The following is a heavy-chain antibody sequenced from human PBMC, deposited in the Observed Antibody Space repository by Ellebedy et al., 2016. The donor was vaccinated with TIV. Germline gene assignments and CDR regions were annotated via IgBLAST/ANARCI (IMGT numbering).Heavy chain of an antibody. CDR3: ARHKEIAVAGYYLDN. CDR2: ISYDGWNK. J-gene: IGHJ4*02. CDR1: GFTFSSYA. V-gene: IGHV3-30*04. Sequence: GESLKISCAASGFTFSSYAMHWVRQAPGKGLEWVASISYDGWNKYYIVSVKGRFTISRDDSKNTMYLEMNSLRGDDTAVYYCARHKEIAVAGYYLDNWGQGTLVTVSS. D-gene: IGHD6-19*01.